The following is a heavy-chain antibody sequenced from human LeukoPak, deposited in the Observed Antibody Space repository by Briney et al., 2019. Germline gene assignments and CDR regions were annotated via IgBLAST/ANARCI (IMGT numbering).Heavy chain of an antibody. V-gene: IGHV3-74*01. CDR3: VRVRYCSSTNCHGGWFDP. J-gene: IGHJ5*02. Sequence: GGSLRLSCAGSGFTFSTYWMHWVRQAPGKGLVWVSRINTDGSSTTYADSVKGRFTISRDNAKNSLYLQMNSLGAEDTAVYYCVRVRYCSSTNCHGGWFDPWGQGTLVTVSS. D-gene: IGHD2-2*01. CDR1: GFTFSTYW. CDR2: INTDGSST.